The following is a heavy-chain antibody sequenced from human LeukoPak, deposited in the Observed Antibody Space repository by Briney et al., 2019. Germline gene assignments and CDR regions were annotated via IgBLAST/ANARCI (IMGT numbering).Heavy chain of an antibody. CDR1: GFTFSNYP. CDR2: IAGSGGST. V-gene: IGHV3-23*01. J-gene: IGHJ4*02. D-gene: IGHD3-10*01. CDR3: AKGEYSGSGSYFDY. Sequence: GGSLRLSCAASGFTFSNYPMYWVRQAPGMGLEWVAAIAGSGGSTFYADSVTGRFTISRDNSKNTVYLQMNSLRAEDTAVYYCAKGEYSGSGSYFDYWGQGTLVTVSS.